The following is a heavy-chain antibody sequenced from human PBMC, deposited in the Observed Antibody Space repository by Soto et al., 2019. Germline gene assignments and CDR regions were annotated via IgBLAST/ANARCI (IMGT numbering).Heavy chain of an antibody. CDR1: GGSIISGAYY. CDR3: ASGDNNIGECGFDG. D-gene: IGHD2-21*02. J-gene: IGHJ3*01. V-gene: IGHV4-31*03. CDR2: IYYSGST. Sequence: TLSLTCTVSGGSIISGAYYWILIRQHPGKGLEWIGYIYYSGSTYFNPSLKSRVFISVDTSKNQFSLKLTTVTAADTAVYYWASGDNNIGECGFDGRGQGTMVTVAS.